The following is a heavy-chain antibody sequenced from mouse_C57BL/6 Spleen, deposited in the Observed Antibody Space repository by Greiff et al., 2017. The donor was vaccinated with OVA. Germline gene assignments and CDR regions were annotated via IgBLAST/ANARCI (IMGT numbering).Heavy chain of an antibody. CDR1: GYTFTSYW. CDR3: ARPQATSDYFDY. CDR2: IDPSDSYT. D-gene: IGHD3-2*02. J-gene: IGHJ2*01. V-gene: IGHV1-50*01. Sequence: VQLQQPGAELVKPGASVKLSCKASGYTFTSYWMQWVKQRPGQGLEWIGEIDPSDSYTNYNQKFKGKATLTVDTSSSTAYMQLSSLTSEDSAVYYCARPQATSDYFDYWGQGTTLTVSS.